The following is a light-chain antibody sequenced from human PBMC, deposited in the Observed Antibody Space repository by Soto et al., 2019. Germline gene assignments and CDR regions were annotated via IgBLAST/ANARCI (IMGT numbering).Light chain of an antibody. CDR3: CSYAGNYTLL. CDR2: DVT. Sequence: QSALTQPRSVSGSPGQSVTVSCTGTSRDVGIYNYVSWYQQRPGTAPKVMIYDVTKRPSGVPDRSSGSKSANTASLTISGLQAEDEADYYCCSYAGNYTLLFGGGTKLTVL. V-gene: IGLV2-11*01. CDR1: SRDVGIYNY. J-gene: IGLJ3*02.